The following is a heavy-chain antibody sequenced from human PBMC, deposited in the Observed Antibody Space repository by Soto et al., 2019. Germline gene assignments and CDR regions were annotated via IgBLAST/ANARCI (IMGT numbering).Heavy chain of an antibody. J-gene: IGHJ4*02. CDR1: GYSISSGYY. Sequence: SETLSLTCAVSGYSISSGYYWGWIRQPPGKGLEWIGSIYHSGSTYYNPSLKSRVTISVDTSKNQFSLRLSSVTAADTAVYYCARGSDPYYFAYWGQGTLVTVSS. CDR3: ARGSDPYYFAY. V-gene: IGHV4-38-2*01. CDR2: IYHSGST.